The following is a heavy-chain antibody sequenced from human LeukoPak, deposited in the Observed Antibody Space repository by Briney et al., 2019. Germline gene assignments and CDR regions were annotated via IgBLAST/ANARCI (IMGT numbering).Heavy chain of an antibody. CDR3: ARDNGNKYYFDY. D-gene: IGHD2-8*01. J-gene: IGHJ4*02. V-gene: IGHV3-21*01. CDR1: GFTFSSYS. CDR2: ISSSSSYI. Sequence: GGSLRLSCAASGFTFSSYSMNWVRQAPGKGLEWVSSISSSSSYIYYADSVKGRFTISRDNAKNSLYLQMNSLRAEDTAVYYCARDNGNKYYFDYWGQGTLVTVSS.